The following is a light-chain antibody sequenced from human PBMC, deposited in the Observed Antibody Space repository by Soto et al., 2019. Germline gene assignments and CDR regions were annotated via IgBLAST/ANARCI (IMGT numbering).Light chain of an antibody. CDR1: QSVLYSYNKKNY. CDR2: WAS. CDR3: QQYYSTPPWT. Sequence: DIVMNQSPDSLDVSPRERATINCKCSQSVLYSYNKKNYLAWYQQKPGQPPKVLIYWASTRESGLPDRFSGSGSGTDFTLTISSLQAEDVAVYYCQQYYSTPPWTFGQGTKVDIK. J-gene: IGKJ1*01. V-gene: IGKV4-1*01.